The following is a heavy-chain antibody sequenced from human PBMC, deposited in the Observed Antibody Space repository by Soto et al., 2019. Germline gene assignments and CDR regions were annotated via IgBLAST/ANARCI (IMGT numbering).Heavy chain of an antibody. CDR2: LKPDGSES. V-gene: IGHV3-7*01. Sequence: GSLSLSCAASGFTFSNYWKDWLSQAPGKGLVGGADLKPDGSESYYVDSVKGRFTSSRDNAKNSVYLQLSSLRAEDTAICYCATQSRSRSWSYWGQGT. CDR3: ATQSRSRSWSY. J-gene: IGHJ4*02. D-gene: IGHD6-13*01. CDR1: GFTFSNYW.